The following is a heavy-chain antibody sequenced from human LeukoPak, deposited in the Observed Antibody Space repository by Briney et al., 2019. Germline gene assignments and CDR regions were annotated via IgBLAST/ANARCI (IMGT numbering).Heavy chain of an antibody. D-gene: IGHD2-2*01. J-gene: IGHJ6*03. V-gene: IGHV3-23*01. CDR1: GFTFSSYA. CDR2: ISGGGGGT. CDR3: ARMVFPYCTSTRCSDYYYYYMDV. Sequence: GGSLRLSCAASGFTFSSYAMSWVRQAPGKGLEWVSAISGGGGGTYYADSVKGRFTISRDNSKNTLYLQMNSLRAEDTAVYYCARMVFPYCTSTRCSDYYYYYMDVWGKGTTVTVS.